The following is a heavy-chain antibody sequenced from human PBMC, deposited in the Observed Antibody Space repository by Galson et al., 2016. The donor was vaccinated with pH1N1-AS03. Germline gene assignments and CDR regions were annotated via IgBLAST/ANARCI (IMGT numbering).Heavy chain of an antibody. D-gene: IGHD6-13*01. Sequence: SLRLSCAASGFTFNTYWMHWVRQAPGKGLEWVASIKQDGSEKYYVDSVKGRFTISRDNAKNSLYLQMNSLRAEDTAVYYCASAIAAAGSSWGQGTLVTVSS. V-gene: IGHV3-7*01. CDR3: ASAIAAAGSS. CDR2: IKQDGSEK. CDR1: GFTFNTYW. J-gene: IGHJ5*02.